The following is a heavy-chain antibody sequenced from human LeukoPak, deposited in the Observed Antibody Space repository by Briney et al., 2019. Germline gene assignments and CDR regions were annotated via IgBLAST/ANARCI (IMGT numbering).Heavy chain of an antibody. CDR2: IYHSGST. CDR1: GGSISSGGYY. Sequence: SETLSLTYTVSGGSISSGGYYWSWIRQPPGKGLEWIGYIYHSGSTYYNPSLKSRVTISVDRSKNQFSLKLSSVTAADTAVYYRARNGYARVDYWGQGTLVTVSS. J-gene: IGHJ4*02. V-gene: IGHV4-30-2*01. D-gene: IGHD5-18*01. CDR3: ARNGYARVDY.